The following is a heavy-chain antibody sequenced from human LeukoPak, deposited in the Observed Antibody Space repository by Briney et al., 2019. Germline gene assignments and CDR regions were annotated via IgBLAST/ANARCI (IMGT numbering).Heavy chain of an antibody. D-gene: IGHD5-18*01. V-gene: IGHV4-34*01. CDR2: INHSGST. Sequence: SETLSLTCAVYGGSFSGYYWSWIRQPPGKGLEWIGEINHSGSTNYNPSLKSRVTISVDTSKNQFSLKLSSVTAADTAVYYCARGWIQLWYPSLPYYMDVWGKGTTVTVSS. CDR3: ARGWIQLWYPSLPYYMDV. CDR1: GGSFSGYY. J-gene: IGHJ6*03.